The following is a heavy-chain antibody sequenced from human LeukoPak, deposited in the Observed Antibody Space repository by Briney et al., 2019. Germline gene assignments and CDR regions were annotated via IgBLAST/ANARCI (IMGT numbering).Heavy chain of an antibody. CDR3: AKIRKATENDY. CDR2: ISSAGVAT. V-gene: IGHV3-23*01. J-gene: IGHJ4*02. CDR1: GFTFSSYA. Sequence: PGGSLRLSCATSGFTFSSYAMSWVRQAPGKGLEWVSAISSAGVATYYADSVKGRFTISRDNSKNTLYLQMNSLRAEDTAVYYCAKIRKATENDYWGQGTLVTVSS. D-gene: IGHD5-12*01.